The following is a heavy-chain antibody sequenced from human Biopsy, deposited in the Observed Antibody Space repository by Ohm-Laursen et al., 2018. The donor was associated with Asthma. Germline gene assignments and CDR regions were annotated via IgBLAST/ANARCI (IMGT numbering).Heavy chain of an antibody. D-gene: IGHD3-9*01. Sequence: PQTLTLTCSFSGCSLRAPGVGVGWIRQSPGKALEWLALIYWEDYNLFRPSLKRRLTITKDPSKNQVVLTMTKMDPVDSGTYYCALSQDSGFDDHSPSWFDPWGQGTLVTVSS. V-gene: IGHV2-5*02. CDR2: IYWEDYN. CDR1: GCSLRAPGVG. J-gene: IGHJ5*02. CDR3: ALSQDSGFDDHSPSWFDP.